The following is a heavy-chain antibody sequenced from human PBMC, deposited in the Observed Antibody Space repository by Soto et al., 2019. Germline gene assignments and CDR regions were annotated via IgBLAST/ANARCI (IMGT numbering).Heavy chain of an antibody. CDR3: AKGLRGCSRWYEDGMDV. Sequence: EVQLLESGGGLVQPGGSLRLSCAASGLSFSSYAMSWVRQAPGKGLEWVSGISGSGGSTDYADSVKGRFTISRDNSKNTVYLQMNSLRAEDTAVYYCAKGLRGCSRWYEDGMDVWGQGTTVTVSS. J-gene: IGHJ6*02. D-gene: IGHD6-13*01. CDR2: ISGSGGST. V-gene: IGHV3-23*01. CDR1: GLSFSSYA.